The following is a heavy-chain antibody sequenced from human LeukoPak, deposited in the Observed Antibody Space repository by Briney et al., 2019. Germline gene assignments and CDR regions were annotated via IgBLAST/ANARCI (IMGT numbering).Heavy chain of an antibody. Sequence: ASVKVSCKASGYSFTSYYIHWVRQAPGQGLESMGIINPGGGSTSYAQKFQDRVTMTRDTSTSTVHMELSSLRSEDTAVYYCARDYYGSAPKFDYWGQGTLVTVSS. V-gene: IGHV1-46*01. D-gene: IGHD3-10*01. CDR2: INPGGGST. CDR3: ARDYYGSAPKFDY. CDR1: GYSFTSYY. J-gene: IGHJ4*02.